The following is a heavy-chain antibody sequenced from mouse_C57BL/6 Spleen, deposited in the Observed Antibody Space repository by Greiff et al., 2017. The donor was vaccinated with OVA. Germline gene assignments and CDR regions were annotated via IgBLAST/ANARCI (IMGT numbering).Heavy chain of an antibody. V-gene: IGHV1-82*01. J-gene: IGHJ2*01. CDR3: ASYYGSSYGY. D-gene: IGHD1-1*01. CDR2: IYPGDGDT. Sequence: VKLVESGPELVKPGASVKISCKASGYAFRSSWMNWVKQRPGKGLEWIGRIYPGDGDTNYNGKFKGKATLTADKSSSTAYMQLSSLTSEDSAVYFCASYYGSSYGYWGQGTTLTVSS. CDR1: GYAFRSSW.